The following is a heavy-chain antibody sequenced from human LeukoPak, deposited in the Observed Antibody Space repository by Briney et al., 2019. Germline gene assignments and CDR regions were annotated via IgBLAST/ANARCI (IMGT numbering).Heavy chain of an antibody. CDR1: GITLSNYG. CDR2: ISDSGGRT. Sequence: PGGSLRLSCAVSGITLSNYGMSWVRQAPGKGLEWAAGISDSGGRTNYADSVKGRSTISRDNPKNTLYLQMNSLRTEDTAVYYCTRILEKQWLEPFDYWGQGTLVTVSS. J-gene: IGHJ4*02. D-gene: IGHD6-19*01. V-gene: IGHV3-23*01. CDR3: TRILEKQWLEPFDY.